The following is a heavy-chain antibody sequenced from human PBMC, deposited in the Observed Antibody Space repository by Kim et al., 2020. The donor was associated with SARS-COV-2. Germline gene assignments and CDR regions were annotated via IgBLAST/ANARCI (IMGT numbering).Heavy chain of an antibody. CDR2: IYYSGST. D-gene: IGHD6-13*01. Sequence: SETLSLTCTVSGGSISSGGYYWSWIRQHPGKGLEWIGYIYYSGSTYYNPSLKSRVTISVDTSKNQFSLKLSSVTAADTAVYYCARRTAAGYFDYWGQGTLVTVSS. CDR1: GGSISSGGYY. J-gene: IGHJ4*02. CDR3: ARRTAAGYFDY. V-gene: IGHV4-31*03.